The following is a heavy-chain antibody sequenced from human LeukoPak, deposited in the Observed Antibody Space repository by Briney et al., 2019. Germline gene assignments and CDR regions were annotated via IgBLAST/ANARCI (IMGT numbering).Heavy chain of an antibody. CDR2: IGNDGGGT. Sequence: EPGGSLRLSCAASGFTFNNYGLIWVRQAPGKGLEWVAAIGNDGGGTMYAAFVEGRFTISRDNSKNTLFLQMNSLRAEDTALYYCAKGSSGYFADLWGQGTLVTVSS. CDR3: AKGSSGYFADL. V-gene: IGHV3-23*01. J-gene: IGHJ5*02. D-gene: IGHD3-22*01. CDR1: GFTFNNYG.